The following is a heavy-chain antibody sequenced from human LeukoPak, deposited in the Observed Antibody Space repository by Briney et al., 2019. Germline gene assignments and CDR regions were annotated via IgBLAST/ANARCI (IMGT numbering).Heavy chain of an antibody. Sequence: GGSLRLSCAASGFTVSSNYMNWVRQAPGKGLEWVSSISSSSSYIYYADSVKGRFTISRDNAKNSLYLQMNSLRAEDTAVYYCARDGGYSYGYNWFDPWGQGTLVTVSS. D-gene: IGHD5-18*01. V-gene: IGHV3-21*01. CDR3: ARDGGYSYGYNWFDP. J-gene: IGHJ5*02. CDR1: GFTVSSNY. CDR2: ISSSSSYI.